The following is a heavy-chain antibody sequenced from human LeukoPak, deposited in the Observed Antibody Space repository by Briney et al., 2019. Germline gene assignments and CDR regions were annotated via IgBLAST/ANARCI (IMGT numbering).Heavy chain of an antibody. CDR3: ARVLYTSGWFGTFAY. D-gene: IGHD6-19*01. J-gene: IGHJ4*02. CDR1: GFTFDDYA. Sequence: GGFLRLSCAASGFTFDDYALHWVRQAPGKGLEWVAVISYDGSKKYYADSVKGRFTISRDSSKNTLYLEMSSLRADDTAVYYCARVLYTSGWFGTFAYWGQGTLVTVSS. V-gene: IGHV3-30-3*01. CDR2: ISYDGSKK.